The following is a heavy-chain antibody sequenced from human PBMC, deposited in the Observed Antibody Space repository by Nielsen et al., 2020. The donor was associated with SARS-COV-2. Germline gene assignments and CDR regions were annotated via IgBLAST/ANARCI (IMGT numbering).Heavy chain of an antibody. Sequence: SETLSLTCTVSGGSISSSSYYWGWIRQPPGKGLEWIGSIYYSGSTYYNPSLKSRVTISVDTSKNQFSLKLSSVTAADTAVYYCARHEGLRVSYYYGMDVWGQGTTVTVFS. D-gene: IGHD4-17*01. J-gene: IGHJ6*02. CDR2: IYYSGST. V-gene: IGHV4-39*01. CDR1: GGSISSSSYY. CDR3: ARHEGLRVSYYYGMDV.